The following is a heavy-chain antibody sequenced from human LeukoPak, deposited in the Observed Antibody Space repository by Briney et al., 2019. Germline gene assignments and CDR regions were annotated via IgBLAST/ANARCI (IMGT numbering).Heavy chain of an antibody. CDR3: ATGGKLRFLEWLR. J-gene: IGHJ4*02. D-gene: IGHD3-3*01. Sequence: GASVKVSCKVSGYTLTGLSMHWVRQAPGKGLEWMGGFDPEDGETIYAQKFQGRVTMTEDTSTDTAYMELSSLRSEDTAVYYCATGGKLRFLEWLRWGQGTLVTVSS. V-gene: IGHV1-24*01. CDR1: GYTLTGLS. CDR2: FDPEDGET.